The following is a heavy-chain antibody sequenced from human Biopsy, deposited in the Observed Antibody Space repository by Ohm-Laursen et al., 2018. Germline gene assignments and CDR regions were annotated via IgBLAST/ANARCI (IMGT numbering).Heavy chain of an antibody. CDR2: VNYSGTT. Sequence: SETLSLTCTVSGGSISSDWWSWIRQATGKGLEWIGNVNYSGTTNYNPSLRSRVTISVDTSMNQISLRLQSVTAAETAIYYGTSATNSTGWPYYCFYRMDIWGQGTTVTLSS. J-gene: IGHJ6*02. CDR1: GGSISSDW. V-gene: IGHV4-59*01. CDR3: TSATNSTGWPYYCFYRMDI. D-gene: IGHD2/OR15-2a*01.